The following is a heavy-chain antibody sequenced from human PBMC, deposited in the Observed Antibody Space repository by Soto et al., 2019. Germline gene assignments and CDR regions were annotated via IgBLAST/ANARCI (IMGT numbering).Heavy chain of an antibody. CDR2: ISAYNGNT. Sequence: GPEVKKPGASVKVSCKTSGYTPTNYDIGWVRQAPGQGLEYMGWISAYNGNTNYARKLQDRVTLPTDTSTRTAYMELRSLQSDDRAIYYCARGLYRRRTYYGFHHWGQGTLVTVSS. CDR1: GYTPTNYD. J-gene: IGHJ1*01. D-gene: IGHD3-16*01. V-gene: IGHV1-18*01. CDR3: ARGLYRRRTYYGFHH.